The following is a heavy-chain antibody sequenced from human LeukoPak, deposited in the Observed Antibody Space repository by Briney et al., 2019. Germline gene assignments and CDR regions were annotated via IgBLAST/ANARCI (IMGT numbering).Heavy chain of an antibody. CDR1: GFTFSNYA. CDR3: ARDSIPYYYYYMDV. Sequence: PGGSLRLSCAASGFTFSNYAMSWVRQAPGKGLEWVAVTSYDGSKYYADSVKGRFTISRDNSKNTLFLQMNSLTAEDTAVYYCARDSIPYYYYYMDVWGKGTTVTVSS. J-gene: IGHJ6*03. CDR2: TSYDGSK. D-gene: IGHD2-2*02. V-gene: IGHV3-30*04.